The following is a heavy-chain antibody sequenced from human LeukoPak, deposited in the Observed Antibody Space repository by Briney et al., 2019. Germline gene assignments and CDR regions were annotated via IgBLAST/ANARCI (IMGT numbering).Heavy chain of an antibody. CDR2: IDYSGIT. Sequence: SETLSLTCTVSGGSISSSSYHWGWIRQPPGKGLEWIGSIDYSGITNYNPSLKSRVTISVDTSKNQFSLKLSSVTAADTAVYYCARGRLTTVVTPPDYWGQGTLVTVSS. D-gene: IGHD4-23*01. CDR1: GGSISSSSYH. J-gene: IGHJ4*02. V-gene: IGHV4-39*07. CDR3: ARGRLTTVVTPPDY.